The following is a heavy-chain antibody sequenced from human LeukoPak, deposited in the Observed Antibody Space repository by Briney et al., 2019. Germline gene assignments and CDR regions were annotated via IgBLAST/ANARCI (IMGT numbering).Heavy chain of an antibody. CDR1: GGSTSSYY. V-gene: IGHV4-59*01. CDR2: IYYSGST. D-gene: IGHD2-15*01. Sequence: ASETLSLTCTVSGGSTSSYYWSWIRQPPGKGLEWIGYIYYSGSTNYNPSLKSRVTISVDTSKNQFSLKLSSVTAADTAVYYCAREGYCSGGSCYSDYYYYYMDVWGKGTTVTVSS. CDR3: AREGYCSGGSCYSDYYYYYMDV. J-gene: IGHJ6*03.